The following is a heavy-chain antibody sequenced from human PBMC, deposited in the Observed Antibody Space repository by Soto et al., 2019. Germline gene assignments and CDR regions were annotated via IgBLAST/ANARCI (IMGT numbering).Heavy chain of an antibody. D-gene: IGHD7-27*01. J-gene: IGHJ4*02. CDR2: INPTGGIT. V-gene: IGHV1-46*03. CDR1: GYTFTSYY. Sequence: QVQLVQSGAEVKKPGASVKVSCKASGYTFTSYYIHWVRQAPGQGLEWMGTINPTGGITTYAQKFQGRVTMTRDTSTSTVYMELSSLRSEDTAVYHCARAQAWGIHDYSGQGTLVTVSS. CDR3: ARAQAWGIHDY.